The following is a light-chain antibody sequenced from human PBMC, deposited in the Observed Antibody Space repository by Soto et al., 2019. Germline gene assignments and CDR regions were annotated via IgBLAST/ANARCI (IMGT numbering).Light chain of an antibody. CDR1: QSVSNF. CDR3: QQRNNWPIT. CDR2: DTP. V-gene: IGKV3-11*01. J-gene: IGKJ5*01. Sequence: EIVLTQSPATLSLSPGKRATLSCRASQSVSNFLPWYQQKPGQAPRLLIYDTPNRATGIPARFSGSGSGTDFTLTINNLDPEDFAVYYCQQRNNWPITFGQGTRLEI.